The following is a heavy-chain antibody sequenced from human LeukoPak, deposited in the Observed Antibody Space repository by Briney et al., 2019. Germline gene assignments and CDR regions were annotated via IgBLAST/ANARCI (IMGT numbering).Heavy chain of an antibody. V-gene: IGHV3-30*18. CDR3: AKVRGGRTARLAPLEY. D-gene: IGHD3-16*01. J-gene: IGHJ4*02. Sequence: GGSLGLSCAASGFTFSSYGMHWVRQAPGKGLEWVAVMSYDGSNKYYADSVKGRSTISRDNSENTLYLQMNSLRTEDTAVYYCAKVRGGRTARLAPLEYWGQGTLVTVSS. CDR2: MSYDGSNK. CDR1: GFTFSSYG.